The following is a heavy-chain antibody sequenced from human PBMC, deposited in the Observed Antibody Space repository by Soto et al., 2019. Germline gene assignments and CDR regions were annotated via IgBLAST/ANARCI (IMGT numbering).Heavy chain of an antibody. CDR3: ARENYPIWFDP. J-gene: IGHJ5*02. D-gene: IGHD3-10*01. V-gene: IGHV4-59*01. CDR1: GGSISSDY. CDR2: IYYSGST. Sequence: SETLSLTCTVSGGSISSDYWSWIRQPPGKGLEWIGYIYYSGSTNYNPSLKSRVTISVDTSKNQFSLKLSSVTAADSAVYYCARENYPIWFDPWGQGTLVTVSS.